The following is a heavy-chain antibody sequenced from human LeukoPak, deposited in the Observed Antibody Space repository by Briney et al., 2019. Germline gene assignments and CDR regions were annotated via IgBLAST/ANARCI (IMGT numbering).Heavy chain of an antibody. CDR1: GGSFSGHY. CDR2: INHSGST. V-gene: IGHV4-34*01. CDR3: ARGIVVVPAASPTHFDY. D-gene: IGHD2-2*01. J-gene: IGHJ4*02. Sequence: SSETLSLTCAVYGGSFSGHYWSWIRQPPGKGLEWIGEINHSGSTNYNPSLKSRVTISVDTSKNQFSLKLSSVTAADTAVYYCARGIVVVPAASPTHFDYWGQGTLVTVSS.